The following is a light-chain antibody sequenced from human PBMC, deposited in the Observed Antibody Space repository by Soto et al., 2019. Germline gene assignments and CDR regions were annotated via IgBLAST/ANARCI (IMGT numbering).Light chain of an antibody. CDR3: QQYGISPT. V-gene: IGKV3-20*01. J-gene: IGKJ1*01. Sequence: EIVLTQSPGTLSLSPGERATLSCRSSHSVTSNYLAWYQQKPGQAPRLLIYDVSSRATGIPDRFSGSGSGTEFTLTISRLEPVDFAVYYCQQYGISPTFGQGTKVEIK. CDR1: HSVTSNY. CDR2: DVS.